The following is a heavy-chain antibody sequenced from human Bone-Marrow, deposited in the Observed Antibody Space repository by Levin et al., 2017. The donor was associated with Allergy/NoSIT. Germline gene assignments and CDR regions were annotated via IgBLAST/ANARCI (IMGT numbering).Heavy chain of an antibody. Sequence: ASVKVSCKASGYTFTSYGISWVRQAPGQGLEWMGWISAYNGNTNYAQKLQGRVTMTTDTSTSTAYMELRSLRSDDTAVYYCARSRIAVAGSPPNYGMDVWGQGTTVTVSS. J-gene: IGHJ6*02. CDR2: ISAYNGNT. V-gene: IGHV1-18*01. CDR3: ARSRIAVAGSPPNYGMDV. D-gene: IGHD6-19*01. CDR1: GYTFTSYG.